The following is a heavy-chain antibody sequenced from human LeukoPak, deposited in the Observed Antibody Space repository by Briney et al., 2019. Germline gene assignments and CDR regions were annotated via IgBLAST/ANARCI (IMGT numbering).Heavy chain of an antibody. Sequence: GGSLRLSCAVSGCTFSSYAMSWVRQAPGKGLEWVSAISGSGGSTYYADSVKGRFTISRDNSKNTLYLQMNSLRAEDTAVYYCAKGIDVMATFFDYWGQGTLVTVSS. CDR3: AKGIDVMATFFDY. CDR1: GCTFSSYA. J-gene: IGHJ4*02. D-gene: IGHD5-24*01. V-gene: IGHV3-23*01. CDR2: ISGSGGST.